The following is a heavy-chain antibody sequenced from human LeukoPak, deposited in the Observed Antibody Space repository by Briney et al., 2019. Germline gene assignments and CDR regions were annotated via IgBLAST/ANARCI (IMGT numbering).Heavy chain of an antibody. CDR3: ARAYYCGGGSCKLEY. Sequence: TAESQKISCQGSGYSINSYWIAWVRPLPGKGLEWRGIIYPGDSTTRYSTSFRGQTTISADKSINTAYLRWSSLKASDTAMYYCARAYYCGGGSCKLEYWGQGTLVTVSS. CDR1: GYSINSYW. V-gene: IGHV5-51*01. D-gene: IGHD2-15*01. J-gene: IGHJ4*02. CDR2: IYPGDSTT.